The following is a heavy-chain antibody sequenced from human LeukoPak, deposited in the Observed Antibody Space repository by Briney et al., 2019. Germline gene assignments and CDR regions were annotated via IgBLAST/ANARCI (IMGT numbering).Heavy chain of an antibody. CDR3: ATEGGSGSYYGDDAFDM. Sequence: GGSLRLSCEASGFSFTNTWMSWGSQAPGKGLEWVGRVKSKADDGTADYAAPVQGRFTISRDDSKNTLSLQMNSLKTEDTAVYYCATEGGSGSYYGDDAFDMWVQGTIVTVSS. D-gene: IGHD3-10*01. CDR2: VKSKADDGTA. J-gene: IGHJ3*02. V-gene: IGHV3-15*01. CDR1: GFSFTNTW.